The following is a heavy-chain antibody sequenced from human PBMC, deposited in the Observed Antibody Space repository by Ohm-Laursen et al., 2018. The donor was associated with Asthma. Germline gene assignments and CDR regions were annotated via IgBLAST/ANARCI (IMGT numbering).Heavy chain of an antibody. CDR3: ARIGPEWELPGREYSLHH. CDR1: GYTFSRYS. Sequence: SLRLSCAASGYTFSRYSIHWVRQIPGEGLEWVASISTASTFIYYADSVRGRFTTSRDNAKNSAYLQMNSLRAEDTALYYCARIGPEWELPGREYSLHHWGQGTQVTVSS. V-gene: IGHV3-21*01. D-gene: IGHD1-26*01. CDR2: ISTASTFI. J-gene: IGHJ1*01.